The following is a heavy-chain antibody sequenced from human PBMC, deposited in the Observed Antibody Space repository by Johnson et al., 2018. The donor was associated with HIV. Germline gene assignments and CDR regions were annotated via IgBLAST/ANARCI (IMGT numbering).Heavy chain of an antibody. Sequence: QVYLVESGGGVVQPGRSLRLSCAASGFTFSTYVMYWVRQAPGKGLEWVALISYDGNNKYYADSVKGRFTISRDNSKNTLFLQMNSLRAEDTAVYYCARDPAAAALRAFDIWGQGTMVTVSS. V-gene: IGHV3-30*03. D-gene: IGHD6-13*01. CDR1: GFTFSTYV. J-gene: IGHJ3*02. CDR2: ISYDGNNK. CDR3: ARDPAAAALRAFDI.